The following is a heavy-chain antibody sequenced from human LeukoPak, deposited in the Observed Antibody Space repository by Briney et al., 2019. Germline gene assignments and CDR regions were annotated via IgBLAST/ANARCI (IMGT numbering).Heavy chain of an antibody. J-gene: IGHJ4*02. D-gene: IGHD2-2*01. V-gene: IGHV4-30-4*01. CDR1: GGSISSGDYY. CDR2: IYYSGST. Sequence: PSQTLSLTCTVSGGSISSGDYYWSCIRQPPGKRLEWIEYIYYSGSTYYNTTLTGRVTISVDMSKNQFPLKLSSGTAADTAVYYCAREVGCSSTSCGDYWGQGTLVTVSS. CDR3: AREVGCSSTSCGDY.